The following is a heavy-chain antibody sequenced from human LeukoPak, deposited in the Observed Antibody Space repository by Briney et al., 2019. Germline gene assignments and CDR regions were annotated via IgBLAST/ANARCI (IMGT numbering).Heavy chain of an antibody. J-gene: IGHJ3*02. CDR1: GFTFSSYS. CDR2: ISSSSSYI. V-gene: IGHV3-21*01. Sequence: PGGSLRLSCAASGFTFSSYSMNWVRQAPGKGLEWVSSISSSSSYIYYADSVKGRFTISRDNAKNSLYLQMNSLRAEDTAVYYCARDGGELARGSAFDIWGQGTMVTVSS. D-gene: IGHD3-10*01. CDR3: ARDGGELARGSAFDI.